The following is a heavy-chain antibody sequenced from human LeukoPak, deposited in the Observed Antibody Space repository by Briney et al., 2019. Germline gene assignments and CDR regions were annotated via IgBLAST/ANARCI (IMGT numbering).Heavy chain of an antibody. CDR2: ISAYNGNT. J-gene: IGHJ4*02. D-gene: IGHD5-18*01. V-gene: IGHV1-18*01. CDR3: ARAPTDTATDY. Sequence: MGWISAYNGNTNYAQKLQSRVTMTTDTSTSTAYMELRSLRSDDTAVYYCARAPTDTATDYWGQGTLVTVSS.